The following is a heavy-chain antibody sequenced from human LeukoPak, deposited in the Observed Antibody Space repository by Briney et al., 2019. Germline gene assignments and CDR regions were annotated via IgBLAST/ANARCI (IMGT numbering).Heavy chain of an antibody. CDR3: AKRRYSSGWYSYFDY. D-gene: IGHD6-19*01. V-gene: IGHV3-23*01. CDR1: GFTFSSYA. CDR2: ISGSGGST. Sequence: RAGGSLRLSCAASGFTFSSYAMSWVRQAPGKGLEWVSAISGSGGSTYYADSVKGRFTISRDNSKNTLYLQMNSLRAEDTAVYYCAKRRYSSGWYSYFDYWGQGTLVTVSS. J-gene: IGHJ4*02.